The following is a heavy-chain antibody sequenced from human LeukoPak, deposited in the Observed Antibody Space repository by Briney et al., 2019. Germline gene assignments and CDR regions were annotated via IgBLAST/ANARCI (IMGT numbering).Heavy chain of an antibody. CDR3: ARDLITGTGYAFDI. CDR1: GGSISSYY. V-gene: IGHV4-59*01. D-gene: IGHD1/OR15-1a*01. CDR2: IYYSGST. J-gene: IGHJ3*02. Sequence: PSETLSLTCTVSGGSISSYYWSWIRQPPGKGLEWIGYIYYSGSTNYNPSLKSRVTISVDTSKNQFSLKLSSVTAADTAVYYCARDLITGTGYAFDIWGQGTMVTVSS.